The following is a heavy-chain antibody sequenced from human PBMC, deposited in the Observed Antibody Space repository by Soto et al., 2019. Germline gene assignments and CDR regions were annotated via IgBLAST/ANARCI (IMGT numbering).Heavy chain of an antibody. V-gene: IGHV4-30-2*01. CDR3: VRYEATALDY. CDR1: GDTIITGGYT. D-gene: IGHD3-16*01. J-gene: IGHJ4*02. CDR2: TYHSGNP. Sequence: SEALSVTCDVSGDTIITGGYTWAWIRQPPGKALEWIGHTYHSGNPYYNPSLKSRVIISVDRSKNQFSLKVRSVTAADTAVYYCVRYEATALDYWGQGTLVTVSS.